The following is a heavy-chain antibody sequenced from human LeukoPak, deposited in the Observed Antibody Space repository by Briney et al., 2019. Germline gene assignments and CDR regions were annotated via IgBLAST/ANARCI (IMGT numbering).Heavy chain of an antibody. V-gene: IGHV3-7*01. D-gene: IGHD3/OR15-3a*01. J-gene: IGHJ4*02. CDR2: IKQDGSVK. Sequence: SCKASGYTFTSYGISWVRQAPGKGLEWVANIKQDGSVKYYVDSVKGRFTISRDNAKNSLYLQMSSLRAEDTAVFYCARVDDFWTGYYDYWGQGTLVTVSS. CDR3: ARVDDFWTGYYDY. CDR1: GYTFTSYG.